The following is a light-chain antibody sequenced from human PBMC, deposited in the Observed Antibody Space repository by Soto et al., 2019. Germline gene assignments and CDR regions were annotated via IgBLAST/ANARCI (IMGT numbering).Light chain of an antibody. CDR1: SSNIGAGYD. Sequence: QSVLTQPPSVSGAPGQRVTISCTGSSSNIGAGYDVHWYQQLPGTAPILLIYGNTNRPSGVPDRFSGSKSGTSASLAITGLQAEDEADYYCQSYDSSLRIVFGGGTKSPS. J-gene: IGLJ3*02. V-gene: IGLV1-40*01. CDR2: GNT. CDR3: QSYDSSLRIV.